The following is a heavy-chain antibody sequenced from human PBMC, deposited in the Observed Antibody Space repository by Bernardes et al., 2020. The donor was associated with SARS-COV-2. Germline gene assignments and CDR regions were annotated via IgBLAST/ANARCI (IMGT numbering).Heavy chain of an antibody. D-gene: IGHD3-3*01. CDR2: IYYSGST. CDR3: ARLYRSTIFGVVTRGFDP. CDR1: GGSISSGGYY. J-gene: IGHJ5*02. V-gene: IGHV4-31*03. Sequence: SETLSLTCTVSGGSISSGGYYWSWIRQHPGKGLEWIGYIYYSGSTYYNPSLKSRVTISVDTSKNQFSLKLSSVTAADTAVYYCARLYRSTIFGVVTRGFDPWGQGTLVTVSS.